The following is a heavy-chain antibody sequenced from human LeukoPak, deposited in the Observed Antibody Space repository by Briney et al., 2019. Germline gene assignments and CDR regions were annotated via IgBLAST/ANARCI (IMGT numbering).Heavy chain of an antibody. CDR2: INPNSGGT. D-gene: IGHD5-12*01. CDR3: ARDDALVATGSFDY. Sequence: ASVKVSCKASGYTFTGYYMHWVRQAPGQGLEWMGWINPNSGGTNYAQKLQGRVTMATDTSTSTAYMELRSLRSDDTAVYYCARDDALVATGSFDYWGQGTLVTVSS. J-gene: IGHJ4*02. CDR1: GYTFTGYY. V-gene: IGHV1-2*02.